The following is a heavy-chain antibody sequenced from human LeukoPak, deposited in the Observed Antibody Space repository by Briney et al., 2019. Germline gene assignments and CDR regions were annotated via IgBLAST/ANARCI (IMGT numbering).Heavy chain of an antibody. D-gene: IGHD3-22*01. V-gene: IGHV4-34*01. J-gene: IGHJ3*02. CDR2: INHSGST. CDR3: ARLTPSKHYDSSGYSDAFDI. CDR1: GGSISSYY. Sequence: PSETLSLTCTVSGGSISSYYWSWIRQPPGKGLEWIGEINHSGSTNYNPSLKSRVTISVDTSKNQFSLKLSSVTAADTAVYYCARLTPSKHYDSSGYSDAFDIWGQGTMVTVSS.